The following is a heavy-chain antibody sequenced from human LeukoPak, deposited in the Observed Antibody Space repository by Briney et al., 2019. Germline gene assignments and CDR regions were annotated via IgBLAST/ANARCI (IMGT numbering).Heavy chain of an antibody. CDR1: GFTFDDYA. Sequence: GGSLRLSCAASGFTFDDYAMHWVRQAPGKGLEWVSGISWNSGSIGYADSVKGRFTISRDNAKNSLYLQMNSLRAEDTAVYYCARRIMVRGVIDYYYGMDVWGQGTTVTVSS. J-gene: IGHJ6*02. D-gene: IGHD3-10*01. CDR2: ISWNSGSI. V-gene: IGHV3-9*01. CDR3: ARRIMVRGVIDYYYGMDV.